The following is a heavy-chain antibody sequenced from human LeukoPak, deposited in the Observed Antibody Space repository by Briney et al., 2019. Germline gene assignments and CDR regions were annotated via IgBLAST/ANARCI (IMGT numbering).Heavy chain of an antibody. J-gene: IGHJ6*02. CDR2: MNHNSGKT. V-gene: IGHV1-8*01. CDR1: GYTFTSYD. CDR3: ARGVSSLYQYYGMDV. Sequence: ASVKVSCTASGYTFTSYDINWVRQAPGQGLEWMGWMNHNSGKTAFAQRFQGRVTMTRNTSISTAYMELSSLRSEDTAVYYCARGVSSLYQYYGMDVWGQGTTVTVSS.